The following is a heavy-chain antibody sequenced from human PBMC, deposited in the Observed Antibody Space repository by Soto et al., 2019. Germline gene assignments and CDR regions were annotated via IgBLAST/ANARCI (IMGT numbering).Heavy chain of an antibody. Sequence: GASVKVSCKVSGYTLTELSMHWVRQAPGKGLEWMGGFDPEDGETIYAQKFQGRVTMTEDTSTDTAYMELSSLRSEDTAVYYCMIVLMVYARTESYDYFDYWGQGTLVTVSS. CDR2: FDPEDGET. J-gene: IGHJ4*02. CDR1: GYTLTELS. V-gene: IGHV1-24*01. CDR3: MIVLMVYARTESYDYFDY. D-gene: IGHD2-8*01.